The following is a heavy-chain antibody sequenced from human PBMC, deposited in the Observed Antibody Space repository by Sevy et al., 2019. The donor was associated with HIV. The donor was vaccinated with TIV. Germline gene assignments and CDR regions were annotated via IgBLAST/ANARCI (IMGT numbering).Heavy chain of an antibody. CDR2: ISAYNGNT. CDR3: AREYCSSTSCYIGGFYYYYGMDV. J-gene: IGHJ6*02. Sequence: ASVKVSCKASGYTFTSYGISWVRQAPGQGLEWKGWISAYNGNTNYAQKLQGRVTMTTDTSTSTAYMELRSLRSDDTAVYYCAREYCSSTSCYIGGFYYYYGMDVWGQGTTVTVSS. V-gene: IGHV1-18*01. D-gene: IGHD2-2*02. CDR1: GYTFTSYG.